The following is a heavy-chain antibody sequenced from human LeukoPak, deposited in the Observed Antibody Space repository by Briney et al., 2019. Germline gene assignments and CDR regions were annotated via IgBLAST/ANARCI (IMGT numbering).Heavy chain of an antibody. CDR1: GYTFTSYG. CDR2: ISAYNGNT. D-gene: IGHD2-15*01. J-gene: IGHJ6*02. Sequence: ASVNVSCKASGYTFTSYGISWVRQAPGQGLEWMGWISAYNGNTNYAQKLQGRVTMTTDTSTSTAYMELRSLRSDDTAVYYCARDPPRIVVVVAATNYYGMGVWGQGTTVTVSS. V-gene: IGHV1-18*01. CDR3: ARDPPRIVVVVAATNYYGMGV.